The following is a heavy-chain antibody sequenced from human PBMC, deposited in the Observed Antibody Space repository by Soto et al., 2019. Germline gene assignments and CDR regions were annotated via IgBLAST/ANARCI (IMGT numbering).Heavy chain of an antibody. J-gene: IGHJ4*02. CDR2: ISSSGDDT. V-gene: IGHV3-23*01. D-gene: IGHD6-13*01. Sequence: HPGGSLRLSCAASGFTFSNYAMNWVRQAPGKGLEWVSSISSSGDDTCYPDSVKGRFTISRDNSRNTLYLQMNSLRAEDTAIYYCAKENRIAAAGYYFDYWGQGTLVTVSS. CDR3: AKENRIAAAGYYFDY. CDR1: GFTFSNYA.